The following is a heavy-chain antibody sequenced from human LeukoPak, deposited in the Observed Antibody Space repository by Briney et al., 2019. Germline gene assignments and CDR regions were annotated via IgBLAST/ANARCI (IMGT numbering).Heavy chain of an antibody. CDR2: IYTSGST. J-gene: IGHJ6*03. Sequence: PSETLSLTCTASGASISSYYWRWIRQPAGKGLEWIGRIYTSGSTNYNPSLKSRVTMSVDTSKKQFSLKLSSVTAADTAVYYCARASLMKPPYYYYYMDVWGKGTTVTVSS. CDR1: GASISSYY. CDR3: ARASLMKPPYYYYYMDV. D-gene: IGHD3-16*01. V-gene: IGHV4-4*07.